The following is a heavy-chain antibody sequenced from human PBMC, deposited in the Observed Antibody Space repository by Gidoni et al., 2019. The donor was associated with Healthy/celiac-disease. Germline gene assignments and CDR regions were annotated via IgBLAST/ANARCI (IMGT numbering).Heavy chain of an antibody. CDR1: GGSLSGYY. V-gene: IGHV4-34*01. CDR3: ARVGPLGDAFDI. J-gene: IGHJ3*02. CDR2: INHSGST. Sequence: QVQLQQWGAGLLKPSETLSLTCAVYGGSLSGYYWSWIRQPPGKGLEWIGEINHSGSTNYNPSLKSRVTISVDTSKNQFSLKLSSVTAADTAVYYCARVGPLGDAFDIWGQGTMVTVSS. D-gene: IGHD3-16*01.